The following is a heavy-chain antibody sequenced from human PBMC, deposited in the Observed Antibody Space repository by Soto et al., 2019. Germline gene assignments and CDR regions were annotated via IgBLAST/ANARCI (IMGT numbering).Heavy chain of an antibody. CDR1: GGSISSSSYY. Sequence: PSETLSLTCTVSGGSISSSSYYWGWIRQPPGKGLEWIGSIYYSGSTYYNPSLKSRVTISLDKSKNQFSLNLNSVTAADTAIFYCTRALLKSLDYWRLGTLVTVSS. J-gene: IGHJ4*02. V-gene: IGHV4-39*07. CDR3: TRALLKSLDY. CDR2: IYYSGST.